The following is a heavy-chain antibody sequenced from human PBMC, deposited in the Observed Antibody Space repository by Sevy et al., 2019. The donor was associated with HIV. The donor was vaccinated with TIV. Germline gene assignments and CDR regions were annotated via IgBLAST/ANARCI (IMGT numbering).Heavy chain of an antibody. V-gene: IGHV3-72*01. Sequence: GGSLRLSCAASEFTFSDYYMDWVRQAPGKGLEWVGRSRNKANSYTTEYAASVKGRFTISRDDSKNSLYLQMNGLKTEDTAVYYCASRVGMTGYWGQGTLVTVSS. J-gene: IGHJ4*02. CDR3: ASRVGMTGY. CDR2: SRNKANSYTT. D-gene: IGHD1-26*01. CDR1: EFTFSDYY.